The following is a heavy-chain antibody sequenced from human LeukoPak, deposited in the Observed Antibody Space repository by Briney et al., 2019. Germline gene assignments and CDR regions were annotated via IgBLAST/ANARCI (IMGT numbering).Heavy chain of an antibody. CDR1: GFTFDDYA. J-gene: IGHJ3*02. V-gene: IGHV3-9*01. D-gene: IGHD2-8*01. CDR2: ISWNSGNI. Sequence: GGSLRLSCAASGFTFDDYAMHWVRQAPGKGLEWVSGISWNSGNIGYADSVKGRFTISRDNAKKSLYLQMNSLRAEDTALYYCAKEGGDQGGVFDIWGQGTMVTVSS. CDR3: AKEGGDQGGVFDI.